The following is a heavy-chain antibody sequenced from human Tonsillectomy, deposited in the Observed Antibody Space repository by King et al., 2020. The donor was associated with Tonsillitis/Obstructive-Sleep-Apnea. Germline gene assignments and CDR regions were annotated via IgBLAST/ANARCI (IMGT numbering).Heavy chain of an antibody. CDR1: GYTFTGYY. CDR3: ARGGYCSGGSSYSDHGMDV. CDR2: INPNSGGT. Sequence: VQLVESGAEVKKPGASVKVSCKASGYTFTGYYMHWVRQAPGQGLEWMGWINPNSGGTNYAQKFQGRVTMTRDTSISTAYMELSRLRSDDTAVYYCARGGYCSGGSSYSDHGMDVWGQGTTVTVSS. V-gene: IGHV1-2*02. D-gene: IGHD2-15*01. J-gene: IGHJ6*02.